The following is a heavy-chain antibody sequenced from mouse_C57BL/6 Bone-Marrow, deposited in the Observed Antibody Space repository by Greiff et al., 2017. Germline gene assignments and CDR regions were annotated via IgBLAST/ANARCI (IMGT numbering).Heavy chain of an antibody. CDR2: ISNGGGST. CDR1: GFTFSDYY. D-gene: IGHD2-2*01. V-gene: IGHV5-12*01. J-gene: IGHJ1*03. CDR3: ARRRGLRRRYFDV. Sequence: EVQRVESGGGLVQPGGSLKLSCAASGFTFSDYYMYWVRQTPEKRLEWVAYISNGGGSTYYPDTVKGRFTISRDNAKNTLYLQMSRLKSEDTAMYYCARRRGLRRRYFDVWGTGTTVTVSS.